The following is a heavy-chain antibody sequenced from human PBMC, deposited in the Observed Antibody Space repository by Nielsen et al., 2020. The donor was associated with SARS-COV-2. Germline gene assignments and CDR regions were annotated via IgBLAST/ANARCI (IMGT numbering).Heavy chain of an antibody. J-gene: IGHJ4*02. V-gene: IGHV3-9*01. CDR3: ATLLREGATAFEF. Sequence: SLKLSCAASGFMFDDYAMHWVRQVPGKGLEWVSGVSWNSAYMAYADSVKGRFTISRDNAKNSLYLQMSRLRAEDTAVYYCATLLREGATAFEFWGQGTLVTVSS. CDR2: VSWNSAYM. CDR1: GFMFDDYA. D-gene: IGHD1-26*01.